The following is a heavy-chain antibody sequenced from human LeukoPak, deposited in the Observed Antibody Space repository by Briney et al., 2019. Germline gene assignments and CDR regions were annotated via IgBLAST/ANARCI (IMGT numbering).Heavy chain of an antibody. D-gene: IGHD2-2*01. CDR3: ARVNWEDTSCPGFDY. V-gene: IGHV3-7*01. Sequence: GSLRLSCVVSGFRFSNYWMSWVRQAPGKGLEWVANINQDGSEKTYVDSVKGRFTISRDNAESSLYLQVNSLRAEETAVYYCARVNWEDTSCPGFDYWGQGTLVTVSS. J-gene: IGHJ4*02. CDR1: GFRFSNYW. CDR2: INQDGSEK.